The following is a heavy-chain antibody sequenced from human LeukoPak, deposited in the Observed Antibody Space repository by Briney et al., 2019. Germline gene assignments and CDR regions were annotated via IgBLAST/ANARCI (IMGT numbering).Heavy chain of an antibody. J-gene: IGHJ6*03. Sequence: GGSLRLSCAASGFTFSSYWMHWVRQAPGKGLVWVSRINSDGSSTSYADSVKGRFTISRDNAKNTLYLQMNSLRAEDTAVYYCARVTGVVPAATGLDYYYYYMDVWGKGTTVTIS. CDR3: ARVTGVVPAATGLDYYYYYMDV. V-gene: IGHV3-74*01. CDR2: INSDGSST. D-gene: IGHD2-2*01. CDR1: GFTFSSYW.